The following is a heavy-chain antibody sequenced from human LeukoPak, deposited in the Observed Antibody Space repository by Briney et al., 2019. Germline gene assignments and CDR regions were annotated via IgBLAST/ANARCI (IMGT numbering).Heavy chain of an antibody. J-gene: IGHJ4*02. V-gene: IGHV3-11*06. Sequence: GGSLRLSCAASGFPFTSGFTFSDYYMSWIRQAPGKGLEWVSYISSTGAYTSYADSVKGRFTISRDNANNSLFLQMNGLRAEDTAIYYCARGGTGAFDYWGQGTLVTVSS. CDR3: ARGGTGAFDY. CDR1: GFPFTSGFTFSDYY. CDR2: ISSTGAYT. D-gene: IGHD2-8*02.